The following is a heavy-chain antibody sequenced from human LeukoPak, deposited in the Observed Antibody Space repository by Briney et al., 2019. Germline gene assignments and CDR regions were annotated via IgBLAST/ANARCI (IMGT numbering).Heavy chain of an antibody. CDR2: ISGSGGST. CDR3: AKGSSGWYSKNLESNFDY. D-gene: IGHD6-19*01. CDR1: GFTFSNYA. V-gene: IGHV3-23*01. J-gene: IGHJ4*02. Sequence: GGSLRLSCAASGFTFSNYAMSWVRQAPGKGLELVSAISGSGGSTHYADSVKGRFTISRDNSKNTLYLQMNSLRAEDTAVYFCAKGSSGWYSKNLESNFDYWGQGTLVTVSS.